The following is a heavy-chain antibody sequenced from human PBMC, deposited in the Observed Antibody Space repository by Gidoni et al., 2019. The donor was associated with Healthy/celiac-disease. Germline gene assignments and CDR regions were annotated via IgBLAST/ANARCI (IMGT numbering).Heavy chain of an antibody. CDR2: ISGSGGST. Sequence: EVQLLESGGGLVQPGGSLRLSCAASGFTFSSYAMSWVRQAPGKGLEWVSAISGSGGSTYYADSVKGRFTISRDNSKNTLYLQMNSLRAEDTAVYYCARSYNWNYEGKFYYYYGMDVWGQGTTVTVSS. D-gene: IGHD1-7*01. J-gene: IGHJ6*02. CDR3: ARSYNWNYEGKFYYYYGMDV. V-gene: IGHV3-23*01. CDR1: GFTFSSYA.